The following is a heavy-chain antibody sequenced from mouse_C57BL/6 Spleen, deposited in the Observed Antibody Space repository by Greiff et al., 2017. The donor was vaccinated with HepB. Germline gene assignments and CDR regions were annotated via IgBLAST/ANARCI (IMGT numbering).Heavy chain of an antibody. CDR2: IYPGDGDT. V-gene: IGHV1-82*01. CDR3: ARGDVGAMDH. CDR1: GYAFSSSW. D-gene: IGHD3-3*01. J-gene: IGHJ4*01. Sequence: VQLVESGPELVKPGASVKISCKASGYAFSSSWMNWVKQRPGKGLEWIGRIYPGDGDTNYNGKFKGKATLTADKSSSTAYMQLSSLTSEDSAVYFCARGDVGAMDHWGQGTSVTVSS.